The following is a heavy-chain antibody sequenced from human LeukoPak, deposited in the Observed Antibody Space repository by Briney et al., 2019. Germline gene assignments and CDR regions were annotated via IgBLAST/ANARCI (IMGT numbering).Heavy chain of an antibody. CDR3: ARVVVAATTIWYYYYYYMDV. CDR2: MNPNSGNT. CDR1: GYTFTSYD. D-gene: IGHD2-15*01. V-gene: IGHV1-8*03. Sequence: ASVKVSCKASGYTFTSYDINWVRQATGQGLEWMGWMNPNSGNTGYAQKFQGRVTITRNTSISTAYMELSSLRSEDTAVYYCARVVVAATTIWYYYYYYMDVWGKGTTVTVSS. J-gene: IGHJ6*03.